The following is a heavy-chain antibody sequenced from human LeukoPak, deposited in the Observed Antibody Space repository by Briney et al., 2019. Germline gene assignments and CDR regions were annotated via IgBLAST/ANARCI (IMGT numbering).Heavy chain of an antibody. V-gene: IGHV1-69*13. J-gene: IGHJ4*02. CDR3: ASFYFSGYDEGYYFDY. CDR2: IIPIFGTA. CDR1: GGTFSSYA. D-gene: IGHD5-12*01. Sequence: SVKVSCKASGGTFSSYAISWVRQAPGQGLEWMGGIIPIFGTANYAQKFQGRVTITADESTSTAYMELSSLRSEDTAVYYCASFYFSGYDEGYYFDYWGQGTLVTVSS.